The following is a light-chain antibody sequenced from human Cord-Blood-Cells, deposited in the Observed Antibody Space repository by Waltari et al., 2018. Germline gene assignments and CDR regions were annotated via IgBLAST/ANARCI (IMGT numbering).Light chain of an antibody. CDR2: ECS. Sequence: QSALTQPASVSGSPGQSITISCTGTRSDVGSYNLVSWYQQHPGKAPKLMIYECSKRPSGVSNRFSGSKSGNTASLTISGLQAEDEADYYCCSYAGSSTYVVGTGTKVTVL. J-gene: IGLJ1*01. V-gene: IGLV2-23*01. CDR3: CSYAGSSTYV. CDR1: RSDVGSYNL.